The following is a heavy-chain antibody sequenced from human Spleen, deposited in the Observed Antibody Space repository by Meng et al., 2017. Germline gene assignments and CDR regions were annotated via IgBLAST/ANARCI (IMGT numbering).Heavy chain of an antibody. J-gene: IGHJ4*02. Sequence: QVEVQEPGPGLVKPSGTLSLTWFVSGGSLSSIDWWSWVRQPPGKGLEWIGEIYHGGDTNYNPSLKSRVTIAIDRSKNQFSLKLSSVTAADTAVYYCASWIYSCGWQWGQGTLVTVSS. CDR2: IYHGGDT. CDR3: ASWIYSCGWQ. D-gene: IGHD6-19*01. V-gene: IGHV4/OR15-8*02. CDR1: GGSLSSIDW.